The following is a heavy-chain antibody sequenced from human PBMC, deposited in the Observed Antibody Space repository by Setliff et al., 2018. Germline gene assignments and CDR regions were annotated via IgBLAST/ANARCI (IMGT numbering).Heavy chain of an antibody. CDR1: GYTFTSYG. CDR3: ARAGGARLGAFDI. CDR2: IIPILGTA. Sequence: SVKVSCKASGYTFTSYGISWVRQAPGQGLEWMGGIIPILGTANYAQKFQGRVTITTDESTSTAYMELSSLRSEDTAVYYCARAGGARLGAFDIWGQGTMVTVSS. D-gene: IGHD1-26*01. J-gene: IGHJ3*02. V-gene: IGHV1-69*05.